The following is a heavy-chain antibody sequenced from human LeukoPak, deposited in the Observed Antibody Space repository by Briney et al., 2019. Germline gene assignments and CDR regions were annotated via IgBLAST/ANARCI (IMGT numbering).Heavy chain of an antibody. J-gene: IGHJ4*02. CDR2: IIPILGIA. CDR1: GGTFSSYT. V-gene: IGHV1-69*02. D-gene: IGHD3-16*01. Sequence: VASVKVSCKASGGTFSSYTISWVRQAPGQGLEWMGRIIPILGIANYAQKFQGRVTITADKSTSTAYMELSSLRSDDTAVYYCARIGRWGTQVDYWGQGTLVTVSS. CDR3: ARIGRWGTQVDY.